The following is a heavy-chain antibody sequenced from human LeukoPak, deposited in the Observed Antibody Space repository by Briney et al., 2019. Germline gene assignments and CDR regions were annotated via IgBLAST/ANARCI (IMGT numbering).Heavy chain of an antibody. V-gene: IGHV4-30-4*08. Sequence: SGTLSLTCTVSGGSISSGDYYWSWIRQPPGKGLEWIGYIYYSGSTYYNPSLKSRVTISVDTSKNQFSLKLSSVTAADTAVYYCAREGLRDFWSGQTHWGQGTLVTVSS. CDR2: IYYSGST. J-gene: IGHJ4*02. CDR3: AREGLRDFWSGQTH. CDR1: GGSISSGDYY. D-gene: IGHD3-3*01.